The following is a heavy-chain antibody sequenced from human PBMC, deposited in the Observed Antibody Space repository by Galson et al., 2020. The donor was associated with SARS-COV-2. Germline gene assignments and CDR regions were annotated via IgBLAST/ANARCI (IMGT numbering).Heavy chain of an antibody. Sequence: LGESLKISCKASGFTFTSSAVQRVRQARGQRLEWIGWIVVGSGNTNYAQKFQERVTITRDMSTSTAYMELSSLRSEDTAVYYCAAPSCSSTSCYDAFDIWGQGTMVTVSS. J-gene: IGHJ3*02. CDR1: GFTFTSSA. D-gene: IGHD2-2*01. V-gene: IGHV1-58*01. CDR3: AAPSCSSTSCYDAFDI. CDR2: IVVGSGNT.